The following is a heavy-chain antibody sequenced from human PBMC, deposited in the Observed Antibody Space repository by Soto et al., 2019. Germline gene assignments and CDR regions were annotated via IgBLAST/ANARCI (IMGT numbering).Heavy chain of an antibody. Sequence: SETLSLTCAVYGGSFSCYYWSWIRQPPGKGLEWIGEINHSGSTNYNPSLKSRVTISVDTSKNQFSLKLSSVTAADTAVYYCARGRGIAVAGRGYYYYGMDVWGQGTTVTVSS. V-gene: IGHV4-34*01. D-gene: IGHD6-19*01. CDR1: GGSFSCYY. J-gene: IGHJ6*02. CDR3: ARGRGIAVAGRGYYYYGMDV. CDR2: INHSGST.